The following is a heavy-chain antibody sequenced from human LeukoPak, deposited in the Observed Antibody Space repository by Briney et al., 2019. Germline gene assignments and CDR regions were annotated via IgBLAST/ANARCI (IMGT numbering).Heavy chain of an antibody. D-gene: IGHD3-16*02. J-gene: IGHJ5*02. CDR3: ARAKERAIYGSYRPNWFDP. CDR2: ISAYNGNT. Sequence: ASVKVSCKASVYTFTSYGISWVRQAPGQGLEWMGWISAYNGNTNYAQKLQGRVTMTTDTSTSTAYMELRSPRSDDTAVYYCARAKERAIYGSYRPNWFDPWGQGTLVTVSS. V-gene: IGHV1-18*01. CDR1: VYTFTSYG.